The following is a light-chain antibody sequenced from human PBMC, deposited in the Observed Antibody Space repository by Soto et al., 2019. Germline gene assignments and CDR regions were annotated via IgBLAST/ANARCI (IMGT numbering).Light chain of an antibody. Sequence: EIVMTQSPATLSVSPGERATLSCRASQSVSSNLAWYQQKPGPAPRLLIYGTSTRATGIPARFSGSGSGTEFTLTISSLQPEDFAVYYCQQYNNWPPWAFGQGTKVEIK. V-gene: IGKV3-15*01. CDR3: QQYNNWPPWA. CDR2: GTS. CDR1: QSVSSN. J-gene: IGKJ1*01.